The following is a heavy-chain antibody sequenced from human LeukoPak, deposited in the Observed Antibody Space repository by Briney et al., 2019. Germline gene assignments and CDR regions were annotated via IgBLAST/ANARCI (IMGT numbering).Heavy chain of an antibody. CDR2: IYSSGST. CDR3: ARQAYDTGYDAVDV. J-gene: IGHJ3*01. CDR1: GGSISSYY. D-gene: IGHD3-22*01. Sequence: ASETLSLTCTVSGGSISSYYWNWIRQPAGKGLEWIVRIYSSGSTNYNPSLKSRVTMSVDTSKNQFSLKLSSVTAADTAVYYCARQAYDTGYDAVDVWGQGTMVTVSS. V-gene: IGHV4-4*07.